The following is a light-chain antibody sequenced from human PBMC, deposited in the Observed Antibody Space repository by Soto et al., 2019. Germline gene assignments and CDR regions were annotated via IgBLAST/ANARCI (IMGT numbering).Light chain of an antibody. CDR3: SSYTSSSTL. Sequence: QSVLTQPASVSGSPGQSITVSCTGTTSDVGASIYVSWYQQHPGKAPKLMIYEVSNRPSGVSNRFSGSKSGNTASLTISGLQTEDEADYYCSSYTSSSTLFGTGTKVTVL. CDR2: EVS. CDR1: TSDVGASIY. J-gene: IGLJ1*01. V-gene: IGLV2-14*01.